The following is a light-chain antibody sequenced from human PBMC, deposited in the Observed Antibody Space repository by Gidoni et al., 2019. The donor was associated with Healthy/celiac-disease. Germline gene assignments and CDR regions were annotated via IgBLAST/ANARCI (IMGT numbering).Light chain of an antibody. CDR1: SSNIGAGYD. CDR2: GNS. V-gene: IGLV1-40*01. J-gene: IGLJ2*01. Sequence: QSVLTQPPSVSGAPRQRVTISCTGSSSNIGAGYDVHWYQQLPGTAPKLLIYGNSNRPSVGPDRFSGSKSGTSASLAITGLQAEDEADYYCQSYDSSLSGSVVFGGGTKLTVL. CDR3: QSYDSSLSGSVV.